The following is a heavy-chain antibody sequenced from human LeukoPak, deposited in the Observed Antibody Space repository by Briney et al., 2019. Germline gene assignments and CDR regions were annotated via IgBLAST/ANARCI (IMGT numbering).Heavy chain of an antibody. Sequence: ASVKVSCKASGGTFSSYAISWVRQAPGQGLEWMGGIIPIFGTANYAQKFQGRVTMTTDTSTSTAYMELRSLRSDDTAVYYCARGSFGVLRFLEWSGTLDYWGQGTLVTVSS. CDR1: GGTFSSYA. V-gene: IGHV1-69*05. J-gene: IGHJ4*02. D-gene: IGHD3-3*01. CDR3: ARGSFGVLRFLEWSGTLDY. CDR2: IIPIFGTA.